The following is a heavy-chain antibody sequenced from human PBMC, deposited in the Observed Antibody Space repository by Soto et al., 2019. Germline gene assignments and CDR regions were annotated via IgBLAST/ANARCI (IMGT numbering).Heavy chain of an antibody. CDR2: INRDGNEK. V-gene: IGHV3-7*01. CDR3: AKGGYSSSNYWLH. CDR1: GFTFRDNW. J-gene: IGHJ4*02. Sequence: EVQLVDSGGGLVQPGGSLRLSCAASGFTFRDNWMTWVRQVPGKGLEWVANINRDGNEKYYVDSVKGRFTISRDNAKNSLYLQIDSLRDEDSALYYCAKGGYSSSNYWLHLGQGTLVTVSS. D-gene: IGHD6-13*01.